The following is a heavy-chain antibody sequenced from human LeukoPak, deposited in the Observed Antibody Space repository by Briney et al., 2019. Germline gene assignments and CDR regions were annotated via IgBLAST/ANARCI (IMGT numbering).Heavy chain of an antibody. J-gene: IGHJ4*02. CDR1: GITLSNYG. D-gene: IGHD3-22*01. CDR2: MSDSGGRT. V-gene: IGHV3-23*01. Sequence: GGSLRLSCAVSGITLSNYGMSWVRQAPGKGLEWVAGMSDSGGRTNYADSVKGRFTISRDNPKNTLYLQMNSLRAEDTAVYYCARADSSGYYSSPDYWGQGTLVTVSS. CDR3: ARADSSGYYSSPDY.